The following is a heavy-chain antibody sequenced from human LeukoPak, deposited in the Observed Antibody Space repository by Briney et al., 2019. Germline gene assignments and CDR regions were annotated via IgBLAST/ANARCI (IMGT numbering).Heavy chain of an antibody. CDR3: AKGAAAGKVDWFDP. J-gene: IGHJ5*02. Sequence: GGSLRLSCAASGFTFSNFAMMWVRQAPGTGLQWVSTITGYGATFYADSVRGRFTIFRDTSMNTLFLQMNSPGAEDTAVYYCAKGAAAGKVDWFDPWGQGTLVTVSS. D-gene: IGHD6-13*01. V-gene: IGHV3-23*01. CDR1: GFTFSNFA. CDR2: ITGYGAT.